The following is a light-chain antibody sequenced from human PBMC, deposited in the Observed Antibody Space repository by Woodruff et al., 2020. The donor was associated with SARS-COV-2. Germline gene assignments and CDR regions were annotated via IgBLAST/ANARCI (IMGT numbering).Light chain of an antibody. CDR3: SSYAGSKV. CDR2: VS. Sequence: VSKRPSGVPDRFSGSKSGNTASLTVSGLQAEDEADYYCSSYAGSKVFGGGTKLTVL. J-gene: IGLJ3*02. V-gene: IGLV2-8*01.